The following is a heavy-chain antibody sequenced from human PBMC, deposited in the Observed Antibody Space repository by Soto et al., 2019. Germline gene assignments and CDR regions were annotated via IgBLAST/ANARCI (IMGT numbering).Heavy chain of an antibody. J-gene: IGHJ6*02. CDR2: IIPIFGTA. CDR1: GGTFSSYA. V-gene: IGHV1-69*13. CDR3: AFGRLLASYYYYYGMDV. Sequence: SVKVSCKASGGTFSSYAISWVRQAPGQGLEWMGGIIPIFGTANYAQKFQGRVTITADESTSTAYMELSSLRSEDTAVYYCAFGRLLASYYYYYGMDVWGQGTTVTVYS. D-gene: IGHD3-22*01.